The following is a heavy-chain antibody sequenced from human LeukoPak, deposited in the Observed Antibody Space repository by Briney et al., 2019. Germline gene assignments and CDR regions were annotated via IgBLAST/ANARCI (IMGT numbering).Heavy chain of an antibody. CDR1: GFTFSNAW. Sequence: GGSLRLSCAASGFTFSNAWMSWVRQAPGKGLEWVSVIYSGGSTYYADSVKGRFTISRDNSKNTLYLQMNSLRAEDTAVYYCARFWDHEDYFDYWGQGTLVTVSS. V-gene: IGHV3-53*01. CDR3: ARFWDHEDYFDY. D-gene: IGHD3-16*01. CDR2: IYSGGST. J-gene: IGHJ4*02.